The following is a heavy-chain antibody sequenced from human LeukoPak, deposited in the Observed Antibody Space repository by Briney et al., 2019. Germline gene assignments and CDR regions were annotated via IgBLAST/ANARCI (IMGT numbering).Heavy chain of an antibody. CDR1: GGSISTFY. D-gene: IGHD1-26*01. CDR2: ISYGGAT. CDR3: ARHGGTIDHFDY. Sequence: SETLSLTCTVSGGSISTFYWSWIRQPPGKQLEWIGYISYGGATSYNPSLKRRVTISVNSPKNYFSLRLTSLTAADTALYYCARHGGTIDHFDYWGPGSLVTVSS. J-gene: IGHJ4*02. V-gene: IGHV4-59*08.